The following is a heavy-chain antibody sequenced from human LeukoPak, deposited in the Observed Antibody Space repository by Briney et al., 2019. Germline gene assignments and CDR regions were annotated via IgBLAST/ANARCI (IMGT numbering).Heavy chain of an antibody. Sequence: PGGSLRLSCAASGFTSSSYAMSWVRQAPGKGLEWVSAISGSGGSTYYADSVKGRFTISRDNSKNTLYLQMNSLRAEDTAVYYCAKGIPHSSGYPAGFDYWGQGTLVTVSS. CDR2: ISGSGGST. V-gene: IGHV3-23*01. CDR1: GFTSSSYA. CDR3: AKGIPHSSGYPAGFDY. J-gene: IGHJ4*02. D-gene: IGHD3-22*01.